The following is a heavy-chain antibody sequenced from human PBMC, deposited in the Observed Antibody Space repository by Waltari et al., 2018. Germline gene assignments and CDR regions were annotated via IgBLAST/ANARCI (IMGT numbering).Heavy chain of an antibody. D-gene: IGHD3-22*01. CDR3: ARLTYYYDSSGKSD. Sequence: VQLVPSGAEVKKPGSSVKVSCKASGGTFSSYAISWVRQAPGQGLEWMGGIIPIFGTANYAQKFQGRVTITADESTSTAYMELSSLRSEDTAVYYCARLTYYYDSSGKSDWGQGTLVTVSS. CDR2: IIPIFGTA. CDR1: GGTFSSYA. J-gene: IGHJ4*02. V-gene: IGHV1-69*01.